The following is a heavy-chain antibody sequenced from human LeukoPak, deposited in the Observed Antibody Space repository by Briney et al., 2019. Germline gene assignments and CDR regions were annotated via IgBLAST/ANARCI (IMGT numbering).Heavy chain of an antibody. CDR3: AKAGGRWPAPPFDY. D-gene: IGHD4-23*01. Sequence: AGGSLRLSCAASGFTFDDYAMHWVRHAPGKGLEWGSGISWNSGSTGYADCLKSRLTISRDNGKNSLYLQMNSLRAEDTALYYCAKAGGRWPAPPFDYWGQGTLVSVSS. J-gene: IGHJ4*02. CDR2: ISWNSGST. V-gene: IGHV3-9*01. CDR1: GFTFDDYA.